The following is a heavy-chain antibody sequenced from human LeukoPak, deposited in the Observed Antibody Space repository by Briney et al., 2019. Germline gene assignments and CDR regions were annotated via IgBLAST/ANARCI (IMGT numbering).Heavy chain of an antibody. CDR1: GGSISSGGYY. CDR2: IYYSGST. CDR3: ARYPAGSGKSDY. D-gene: IGHD3-10*01. Sequence: PSETLSLTCTVSGGSISSGGYYWSWIRQHPGKGLEWIGYIYYSGSTYYNPSLKSRVTISVDTSKNQFSLKLSSVTSADTAVYYCARYPAGSGKSDYWGQGTLVTVSS. V-gene: IGHV4-31*03. J-gene: IGHJ4*02.